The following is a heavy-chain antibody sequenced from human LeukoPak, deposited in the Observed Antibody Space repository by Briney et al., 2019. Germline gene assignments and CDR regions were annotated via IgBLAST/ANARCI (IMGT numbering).Heavy chain of an antibody. J-gene: IGHJ4*02. V-gene: IGHV3-7*01. CDR1: GFTFDDYG. Sequence: GGSLRLSCAASGFTFDDYGMTWVRQAPGKGLEWVATIKQDGSEIYYVDSVRGRFTISRDNAKNSLYLQMNSLRAEDTAVYYCARGETSWTLPNDYWGQGTLVTVSS. D-gene: IGHD2-2*01. CDR2: IKQDGSEI. CDR3: ARGETSWTLPNDY.